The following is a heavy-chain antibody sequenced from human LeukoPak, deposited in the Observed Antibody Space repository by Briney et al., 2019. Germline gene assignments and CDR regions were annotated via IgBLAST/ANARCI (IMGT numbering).Heavy chain of an antibody. CDR1: GYTFTSYA. CDR3: ARDDSSGYWYDAFDI. D-gene: IGHD3-22*01. J-gene: IGHJ3*02. Sequence: GASVKVSCKASGYTFTSYAMNWVRQAPGQGLEWMGWINTNTGNPTYAQGFTGRFVFSLDTSVSTAYLQISSLKAEDTAVYYCARDDSSGYWYDAFDIWGQGTMVTVSS. V-gene: IGHV7-4-1*02. CDR2: INTNTGNP.